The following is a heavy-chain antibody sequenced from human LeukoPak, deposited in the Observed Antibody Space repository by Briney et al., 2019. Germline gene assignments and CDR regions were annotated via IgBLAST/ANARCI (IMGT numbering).Heavy chain of an antibody. V-gene: IGHV3-48*01. Sequence: PGGSLRLSCAASGFTFSSYSVKWVRQAPGKGLEWVSYISSSSSTIYYAASVKGRFTISRDNAKNSLYLQMNNLRAEDTAVYYCAVSYSSGWGGFDYWGQGTLVTVSS. J-gene: IGHJ4*02. CDR3: AVSYSSGWGGFDY. CDR2: ISSSSSTI. D-gene: IGHD6-19*01. CDR1: GFTFSSYS.